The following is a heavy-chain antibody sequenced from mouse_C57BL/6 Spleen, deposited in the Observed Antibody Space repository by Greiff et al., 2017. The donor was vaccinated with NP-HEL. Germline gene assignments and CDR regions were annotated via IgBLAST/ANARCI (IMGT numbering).Heavy chain of an antibody. CDR2: ISSGGDYI. D-gene: IGHD1-1*01. Sequence: EVMLVESGEGLVKPGGSLKLSCAASGFTFSSYAMSWVRQTPEKRLEWVAYISSGGDYIYYADTVKGRFTISRDNARNTLYLQMSSLKSEDTAMYYCTREPYYYGSGAGFAYWGQGTLVTVSA. CDR3: TREPYYYGSGAGFAY. J-gene: IGHJ3*01. CDR1: GFTFSSYA. V-gene: IGHV5-9-1*02.